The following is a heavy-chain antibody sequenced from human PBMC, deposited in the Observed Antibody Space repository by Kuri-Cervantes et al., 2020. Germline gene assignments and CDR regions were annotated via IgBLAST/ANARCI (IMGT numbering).Heavy chain of an antibody. CDR2: IGSRGSPI. CDR1: EFTFTDYY. D-gene: IGHD3-22*01. J-gene: IGHJ4*02. CDR3: ARGGILLQGYFDY. Sequence: LKISCVASEFTFTDYYMSWIRQAPGKGLEWISYIGSRGSPIYYADSVKGRFTISRDNAKKSLHLQMNSLRAEDTAVYYCARGGILLQGYFDYWGQGTLVTVSS. V-gene: IGHV3-11*01.